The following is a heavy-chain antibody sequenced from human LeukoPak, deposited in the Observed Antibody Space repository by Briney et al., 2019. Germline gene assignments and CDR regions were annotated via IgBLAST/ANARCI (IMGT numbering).Heavy chain of an antibody. CDR2: ITNDGSST. CDR1: GLTFSSHW. CDR3: ARDEVGVGATHDY. D-gene: IGHD1-26*01. V-gene: IGHV3-74*01. Sequence: PGGSLRLSCAASGLTFSSHWMHWVRQAPGKGLVWVSRITNDGSSTTYADSVKGRFTISRDNAKNTLYLQMNSLRAEDTAVYYCARDEVGVGATHDYWGQGTLVTVSS. J-gene: IGHJ4*02.